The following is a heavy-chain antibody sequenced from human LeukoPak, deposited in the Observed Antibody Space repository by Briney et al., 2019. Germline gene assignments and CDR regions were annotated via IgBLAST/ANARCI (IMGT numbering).Heavy chain of an antibody. D-gene: IGHD4-11*01. CDR2: FDPEDGET. V-gene: IGHV1-24*01. J-gene: IGHJ1*01. CDR3: ARDKAVTTEVTQYFQH. Sequence: RASVKVSCKVSGYTLTELSMHWVRQAPGKGLEWMGGFDPEDGETIYAQKFQGRVTMTEDTSTDTAYMELSSLRSEDTAVYYCARDKAVTTEVTQYFQHWGQGTLVTVSS. CDR1: GYTLTELS.